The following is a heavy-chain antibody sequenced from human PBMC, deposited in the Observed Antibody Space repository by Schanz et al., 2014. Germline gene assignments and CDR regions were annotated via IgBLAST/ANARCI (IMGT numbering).Heavy chain of an antibody. V-gene: IGHV4-34*02. CDR2: VHPRGTT. J-gene: IGHJ5*02. D-gene: IGHD2-2*01. CDR1: GVSFSFYY. CDR3: ARGQDHAKTGDL. Sequence: QVHLQQWGAGLLQPSETLSLTCGVGGVSFSFYYWSWVRQPPGKGLEWIGEVHPRGTTNYNPSLGYRVTMSVDASKTQFSLKLTSVTAADTAVYYCARGQDHAKTGDLWGRGTLVTISS.